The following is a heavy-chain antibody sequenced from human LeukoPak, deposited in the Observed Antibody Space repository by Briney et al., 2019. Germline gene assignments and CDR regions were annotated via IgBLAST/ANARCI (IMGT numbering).Heavy chain of an antibody. CDR3: AKDKWLLDY. Sequence: PGGSLRLSCAASGFTFSSYAMHWVRQAPGKGLEGVAVISYDGSNKYYADSVKGRFTISRDNSKNTLYLQMNSLRAEDTAVYYCAKDKWLLDYWGQGTLVTVSS. D-gene: IGHD3-22*01. CDR1: GFTFSSYA. CDR2: ISYDGSNK. V-gene: IGHV3-30*04. J-gene: IGHJ4*02.